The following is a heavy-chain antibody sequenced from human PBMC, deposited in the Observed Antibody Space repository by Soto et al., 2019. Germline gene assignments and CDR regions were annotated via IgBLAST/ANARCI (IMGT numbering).Heavy chain of an antibody. CDR3: ARDTGSPPSYYGMDV. CDR2: IWYDGSNK. J-gene: IGHJ6*02. Sequence: GGSLSLSCAASGFTFSSYGMHWVRQAPGKGLEWVAVIWYDGSNKYYADSVKGRFTISRDNSKNTLYLQMNSLRAEDTAVYYCARDTGSPPSYYGMDVWGQGTTVTVSS. D-gene: IGHD1-26*01. V-gene: IGHV3-33*01. CDR1: GFTFSSYG.